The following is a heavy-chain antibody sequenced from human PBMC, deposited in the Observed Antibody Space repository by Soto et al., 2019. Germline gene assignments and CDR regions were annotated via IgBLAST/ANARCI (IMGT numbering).Heavy chain of an antibody. J-gene: IGHJ4*02. D-gene: IGHD2-21*01. CDR1: GFTFSNYG. Sequence: QVQLVESGGGVVQPGRSLRLSCAASGFTFSNYGMHWVRKAPGKGLEWVALIWFDGSNEHYADSVKDRFTISRDNSKNTLYLQMSSLSAEDTAVYYCARPPPGDPVGGFDYWGQGTLVTVSS. V-gene: IGHV3-33*01. CDR2: IWFDGSNE. CDR3: ARPPPGDPVGGFDY.